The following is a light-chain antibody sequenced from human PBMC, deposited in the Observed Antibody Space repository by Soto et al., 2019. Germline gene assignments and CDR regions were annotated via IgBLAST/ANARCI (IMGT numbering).Light chain of an antibody. Sequence: EIVLTQSPATLSVSPGERATLSCRASQSVSSYLAWYQQKPGQAPRLLIYDVSNRATGIPARFSGSGSGTDFPLTIISLEPQDFAVYYCQQRSNWPRFTFGPGTKVDIK. CDR3: QQRSNWPRFT. J-gene: IGKJ3*01. CDR2: DVS. CDR1: QSVSSY. V-gene: IGKV3-11*01.